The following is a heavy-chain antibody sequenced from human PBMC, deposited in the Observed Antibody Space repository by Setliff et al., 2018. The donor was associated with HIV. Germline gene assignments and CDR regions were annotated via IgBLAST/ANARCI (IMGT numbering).Heavy chain of an antibody. Sequence: SETLSLTCTVSGGSISSSSYYWGWVRQPPGKGLAWIGSMYDSGSTYYTPSLKSRITISLDTSKNQFSLRMRSVTAADTAVYYCARVFVDTAVLRVLEYYFDSWGRGTLVTVSS. J-gene: IGHJ4*02. CDR1: GGSISSSSYY. V-gene: IGHV4-39*07. CDR2: MYDSGST. CDR3: ARVFVDTAVLRVLEYYFDS. D-gene: IGHD5-18*01.